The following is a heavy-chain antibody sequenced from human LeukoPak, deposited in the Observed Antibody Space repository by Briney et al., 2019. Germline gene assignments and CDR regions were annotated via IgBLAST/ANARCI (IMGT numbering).Heavy chain of an antibody. J-gene: IGHJ6*02. D-gene: IGHD4-17*01. Sequence: GASVKVSCKASGGTFSSYAISWVRQAPGQGLEWMGGIIPIFGTANYAQKFQGRVTITADESTSTAYMELSSLRSEDTAVYYCARESAYLVTVTTKSGYYYGMDVWGQGTAVTVSS. CDR3: ARESAYLVTVTTKSGYYYGMDV. CDR2: IIPIFGTA. V-gene: IGHV1-69*13. CDR1: GGTFSSYA.